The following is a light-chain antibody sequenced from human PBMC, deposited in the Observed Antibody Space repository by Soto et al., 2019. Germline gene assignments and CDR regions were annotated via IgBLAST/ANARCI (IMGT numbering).Light chain of an antibody. Sequence: QSALTQPASMSGSPGQSITISCTGTSSDVGGYNYVSWYQQHPGKAPKLIICEVSNRPSGVSYRFSGSKSGNTASLTISGLQAEDEADYYCGSYTTSSTVVFGGGTKLTVL. CDR2: EVS. CDR1: SSDVGGYNY. J-gene: IGLJ2*01. V-gene: IGLV2-14*01. CDR3: GSYTTSSTVV.